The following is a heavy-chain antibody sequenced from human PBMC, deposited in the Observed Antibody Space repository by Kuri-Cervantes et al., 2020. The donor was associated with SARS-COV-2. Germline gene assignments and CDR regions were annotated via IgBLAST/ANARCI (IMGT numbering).Heavy chain of an antibody. CDR2: INHSGST. V-gene: IGHV4-34*01. D-gene: IGHD1-26*01. CDR3: ATRPELVGATNGY. J-gene: IGHJ4*02. Sequence: SETLSLTFDVYGGSFSGYYWSGIRQPPGKGLEWIGEINHSGSTNYNPSLKSRVTISVDTSKNQFSLKLSSVTAADTAVYYCATRPELVGATNGYWGQGTLVTVSS. CDR1: GGSFSGYY.